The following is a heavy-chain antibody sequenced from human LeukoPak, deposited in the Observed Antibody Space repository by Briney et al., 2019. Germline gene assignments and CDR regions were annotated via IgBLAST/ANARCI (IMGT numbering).Heavy chain of an antibody. D-gene: IGHD3-22*01. V-gene: IGHV1-2*02. J-gene: IGHJ4*02. CDR3: ARLDSSGYYFPYFDY. CDR2: INPNSGGT. CDR1: GYTFTSYD. Sequence: ASVKVSCKASGYTFTSYDINWVRQATGQGLEWMGWINPNSGGTNYAQKFQGRVTMTRDTSISTAYVELSRLRSEDTAVYYCARLDSSGYYFPYFDYWGQGTLVTVSS.